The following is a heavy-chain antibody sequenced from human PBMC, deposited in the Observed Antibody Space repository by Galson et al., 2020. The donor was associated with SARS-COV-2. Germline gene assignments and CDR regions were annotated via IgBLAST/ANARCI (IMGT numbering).Heavy chain of an antibody. J-gene: IGHJ4*02. D-gene: IGHD6-13*01. Sequence: SETLSLTCTVSGGSISSYYWSWIRQPPGKGLEWIGYIYYSGSTNYNPSLKSRVTISVDTSKNQFSLKLSSVTAADTAVYYCARAAAAGTLFDYWGQGTLVTVSS. V-gene: IGHV4-59*01. CDR2: IYYSGST. CDR1: GGSISSYY. CDR3: ARAAAAGTLFDY.